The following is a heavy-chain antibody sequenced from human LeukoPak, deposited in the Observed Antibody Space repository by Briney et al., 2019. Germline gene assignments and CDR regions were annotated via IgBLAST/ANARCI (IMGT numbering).Heavy chain of an antibody. Sequence: GGSLRLSCAASGFTFSNAWMTWVRQAPGKGLEWVGRIKSKGNSYATAYGASVKGSFTISGDDSKNTSYLQMNSLKTEDTAVYYCASGYCRDGGCYRIDYWGQGTLVTVSS. CDR1: GFTFSNAW. CDR2: IKSKGNSYAT. V-gene: IGHV3-73*01. CDR3: ASGYCRDGGCYRIDY. D-gene: IGHD2-15*01. J-gene: IGHJ4*02.